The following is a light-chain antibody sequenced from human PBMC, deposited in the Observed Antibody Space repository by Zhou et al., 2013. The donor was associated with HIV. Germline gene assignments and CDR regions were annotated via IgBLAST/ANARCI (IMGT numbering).Light chain of an antibody. V-gene: IGKV3-20*01. Sequence: EIVLTQSPGSLSLSPGERATLFCRASQSVSGNLLAWYQQKRGQAPRLLIHDASTRAAGIPDRFSGSGSGTDFTLTISRLEPEDFAVYYCQQYGSSPWTFGQGTKVEIK. CDR1: QSVSGNL. CDR3: QQYGSSPWT. CDR2: DAS. J-gene: IGKJ1*01.